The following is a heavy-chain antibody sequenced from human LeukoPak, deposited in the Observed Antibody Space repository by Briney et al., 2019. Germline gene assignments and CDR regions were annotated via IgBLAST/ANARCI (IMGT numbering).Heavy chain of an antibody. CDR2: ISSSSGDI. J-gene: IGHJ3*02. V-gene: IGHV3-21*01. Sequence: GGSLRLSCAASGFTFSSYSMNWVRQAPGKGLEWVSSISSSSGDIYYADSVKGRFTISRDNAKNTLYLQMNSLRAEDTAVYYCASGNSHAFDIWGQGTMVTVSS. CDR3: ASGNSHAFDI. CDR1: GFTFSSYS.